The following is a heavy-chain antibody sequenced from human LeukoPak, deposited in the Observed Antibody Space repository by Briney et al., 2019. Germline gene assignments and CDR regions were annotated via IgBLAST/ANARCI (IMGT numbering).Heavy chain of an antibody. V-gene: IGHV3-21*01. CDR1: GFTFSSHS. D-gene: IGHD1-26*01. CDR2: ISSSSSYL. J-gene: IGHJ5*02. CDR3: ARAYSGSYNWFDP. Sequence: GGSLRLSCAASGFTFSSHSMNWVRQAPGKGLEWVSGISSSSSYLYYADSVKGRFTVSRDNAKNSLFLQMNSLRAEDTAVYYCARAYSGSYNWFDPWGQGTLVTLSS.